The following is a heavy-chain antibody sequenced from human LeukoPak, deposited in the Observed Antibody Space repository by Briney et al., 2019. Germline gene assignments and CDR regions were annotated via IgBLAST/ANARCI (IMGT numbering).Heavy chain of an antibody. CDR2: INWNGGST. V-gene: IGHV3-20*04. CDR3: ARDHRHDYASHTDY. Sequence: GGSLRLSCAASGFTFDDYGMSWVRQAPGKGLEWVSGINWNGGSTGYADSVKGRFTIPRDNAKNSLYLQMNSLRAEDTALYYCARDHRHDYASHTDYWGQGTLVTVSS. D-gene: IGHD4-17*01. J-gene: IGHJ4*02. CDR1: GFTFDDYG.